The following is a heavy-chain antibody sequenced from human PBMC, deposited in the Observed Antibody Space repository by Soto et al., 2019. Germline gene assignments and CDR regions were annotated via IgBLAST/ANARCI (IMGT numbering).Heavy chain of an antibody. CDR2: MVPDSGRT. D-gene: IGHD3-10*01. Sequence: QVQLVQSGAEVRKPGASVKVSCTASGYTLTNHDINWVRQVPGQGLEWMGWMVPDSGRTGYAQKFQGRVTMTRNTSTSTAYMELSGLRNEDTAVYYCARGDQFGFGVDYWGQGTLVTVSS. CDR1: GYTLTNHD. J-gene: IGHJ4*02. V-gene: IGHV1-8*01. CDR3: ARGDQFGFGVDY.